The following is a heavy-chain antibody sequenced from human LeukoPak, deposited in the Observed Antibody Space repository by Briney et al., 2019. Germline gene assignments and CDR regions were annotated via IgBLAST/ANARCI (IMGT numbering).Heavy chain of an antibody. D-gene: IGHD6-19*01. CDR2: VYYSGAT. Sequence: SETLSLTCSVSGGSISGYYWSWIRQPPGQGLEWIGFVYYSGATNYNPSLNSRVTISLDTSTNQFSLRLTSVTAADTAVYYCARRVAVTGIYCFDHWGQGTPVTVSS. V-gene: IGHV4-59*08. CDR3: ARRVAVTGIYCFDH. CDR1: GGSISGYY. J-gene: IGHJ4*02.